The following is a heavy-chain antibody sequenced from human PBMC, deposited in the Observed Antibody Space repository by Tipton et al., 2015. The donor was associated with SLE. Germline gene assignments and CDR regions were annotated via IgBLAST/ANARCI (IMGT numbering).Heavy chain of an antibody. D-gene: IGHD4-17*01. V-gene: IGHV4-34*01. CDR2: ISHTGST. Sequence: TLSLTCAVYGGSISAYYWSWIRQPPGKGLEWIGEISHTGSTNFNPSLKSRVAISADTSKRQFSLKLSSVTAADTAIYYCASVDDTVTSHFEYWGQGTLVTVSS. CDR3: ASVDDTVTSHFEY. J-gene: IGHJ4*02. CDR1: GGSISAYY.